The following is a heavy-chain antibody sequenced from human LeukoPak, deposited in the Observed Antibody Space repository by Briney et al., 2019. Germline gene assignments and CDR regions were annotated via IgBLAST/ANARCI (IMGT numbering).Heavy chain of an antibody. J-gene: IGHJ4*02. CDR2: ISSSSSTI. Sequence: PGGSLRLSCAASGFTFSDYYMSWIRQAPGKGLEWVSYISSSSSTIYYADSVKGRFTISRDNAKNSLYLQMNSLRAEDTAVYYCARALRYYYDSSGHARPLYYFDYWGQGTLVTVSS. V-gene: IGHV3-11*04. CDR1: GFTFSDYY. CDR3: ARALRYYYDSSGHARPLYYFDY. D-gene: IGHD3-22*01.